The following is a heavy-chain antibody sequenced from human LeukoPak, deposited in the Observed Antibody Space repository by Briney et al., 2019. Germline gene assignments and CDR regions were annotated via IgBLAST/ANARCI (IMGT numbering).Heavy chain of an antibody. CDR1: GFTFSSYW. J-gene: IGHJ4*02. CDR2: ISSSGSTI. D-gene: IGHD5-24*01. CDR3: ARVKWLQSDY. Sequence: PGGFLRLSCAASGFTFSSYWMSWVRHAPGKGLEWVSYISSSGSTIYYADSVKGRFTISRDNAKNSLYLQMNSLRAEDTAVYYCARVKWLQSDYWGQGTLVTVSS. V-gene: IGHV3-48*04.